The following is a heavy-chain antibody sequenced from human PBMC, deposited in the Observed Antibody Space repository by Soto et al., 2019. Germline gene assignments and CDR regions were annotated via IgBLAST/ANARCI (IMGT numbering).Heavy chain of an antibody. CDR1: GFTVSNNY. CDR2: TYSGDTT. D-gene: IGHD3-9*01. CDR3: ARLNYDILAALDY. J-gene: IGHJ4*02. V-gene: IGHV3-66*01. Sequence: PGGSLRLSCVVSGFTVSNNYISWVRQAPGKGLEWVSVTYSGDTTYYADSVKGRFSISRDNFKNTLFLQMYGLRVEDTAVYYCARLNYDILAALDYWGQGTLVTVSS.